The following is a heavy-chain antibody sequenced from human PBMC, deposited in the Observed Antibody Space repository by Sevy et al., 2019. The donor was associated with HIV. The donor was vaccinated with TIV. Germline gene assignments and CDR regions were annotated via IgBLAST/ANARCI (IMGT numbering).Heavy chain of an antibody. CDR1: GFTFSSYG. D-gene: IGHD6-13*01. Sequence: GRSLRLSCAASGFTFSSYGMHWVRQAPGKGLEWVAVIWYDGSNKYYADSVKGRFTISRDNSKNTLCLQMNSLRAEDTAVYYCARASSSWTPPDYWGQGTLVTVSS. CDR2: IWYDGSNK. J-gene: IGHJ4*02. V-gene: IGHV3-33*01. CDR3: ARASSSWTPPDY.